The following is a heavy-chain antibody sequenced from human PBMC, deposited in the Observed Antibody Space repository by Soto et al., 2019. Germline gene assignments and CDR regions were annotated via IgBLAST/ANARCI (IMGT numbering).Heavy chain of an antibody. J-gene: IGHJ4*02. D-gene: IGHD5-18*01. CDR2: ISYFGNT. V-gene: IGHV4-59*08. CDR3: ARGGTTVDTEGAFDY. CDR1: GDSISPSS. Sequence: QVQLQESGPGLVKPSETLSLTCTVSGDSISPSSWSWVRQPPGKGLQWIGYISYFGNTNYNPSLKSRVTISLDTSKNQLSLHLRSVTAAHTAMYRCARGGTTVDTEGAFDYWGQPALVNVSS.